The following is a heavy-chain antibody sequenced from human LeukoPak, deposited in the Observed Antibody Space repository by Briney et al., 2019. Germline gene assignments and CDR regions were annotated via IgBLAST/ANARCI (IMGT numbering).Heavy chain of an antibody. CDR1: GYTFDDYY. J-gene: IGHJ6*02. D-gene: IGHD6-19*01. CDR2: LRWNSGSI. Sequence: GRSLRLFRAASGYTFDDYYKHCAPRPPGKALVGVTGLRWNSGSIGYADSVKGRFTISRDNAKNSRYLQMNSLRAEDTALYYCAKDKYSSGWYDYYYGMAVWSQGTTVTVSS. V-gene: IGHV3-9*01. CDR3: AKDKYSSGWYDYYYGMAV.